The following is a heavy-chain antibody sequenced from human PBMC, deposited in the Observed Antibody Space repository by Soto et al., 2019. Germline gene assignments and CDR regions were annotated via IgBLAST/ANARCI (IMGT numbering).Heavy chain of an antibody. J-gene: IGHJ3*02. CDR1: GGTFSSYA. D-gene: IGHD2-2*01. CDR2: IIPIFGTA. V-gene: IGHV1-69*01. CDR3: ARLWAAACGDHDAFDI. Sequence: QVQLVQSGAEVKKPGSSVKVSCKASGGTFSSYAISWVRQAPGQGLEWMGGIIPIFGTANYAQKFQGSVTIPADEPTSTAYIELSSLISEDTAVSYCARLWAAACGDHDAFDIWGHGIMVTVSS.